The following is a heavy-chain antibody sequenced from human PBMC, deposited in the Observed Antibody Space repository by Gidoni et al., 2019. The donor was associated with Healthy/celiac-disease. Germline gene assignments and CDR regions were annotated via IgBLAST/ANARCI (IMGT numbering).Heavy chain of an antibody. Sequence: QVQLVQSGSALMKPGASVQFSCKASGYTFTTYAMNWVRQAPGQGLEWMGWINPNTGNPTYAQGFTGRFVFSLDTSVSTAYLQISSLKAEDTDVYYCARAARGYSSGWYAVVEPVDYWGQGTLVTVSS. CDR3: ARAARGYSSGWYAVVEPVDY. CDR2: INPNTGNP. CDR1: GYTFTTYA. V-gene: IGHV7-4-1*02. J-gene: IGHJ4*02. D-gene: IGHD6-19*01.